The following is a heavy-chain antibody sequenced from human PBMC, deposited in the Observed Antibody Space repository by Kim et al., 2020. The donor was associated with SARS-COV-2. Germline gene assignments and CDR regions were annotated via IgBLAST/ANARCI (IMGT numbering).Heavy chain of an antibody. D-gene: IGHD6-19*01. CDR2: TT. CDR3: ASSSGWHFDC. Sequence: TTDYAAPVKGRFTISRDDSRNTLYLQMNSLKIEDTAVYYCASSSGWHFDCWGQGTLVTISS. V-gene: IGHV3-15*01. J-gene: IGHJ4*02.